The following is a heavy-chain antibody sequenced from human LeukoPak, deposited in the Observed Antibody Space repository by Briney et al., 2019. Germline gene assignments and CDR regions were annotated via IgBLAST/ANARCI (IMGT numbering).Heavy chain of an antibody. V-gene: IGHV5-51*01. Sequence: GESLKISCQGFGYSFTNYWIGWVRQMPGKGMEWMGVIYPGDSRIRYNPSFQGQVTISVDKSISTAYLQWVSLKASDTAMYCCACRDLTSTGSLPWGQGTLVTVSS. CDR2: IYPGDSRI. J-gene: IGHJ5*02. CDR3: ACRDLTSTGSLP. D-gene: IGHD2-2*01. CDR1: GYSFTNYW.